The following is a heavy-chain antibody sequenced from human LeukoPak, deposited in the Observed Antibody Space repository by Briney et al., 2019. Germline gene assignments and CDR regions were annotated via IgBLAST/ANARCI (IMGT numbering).Heavy chain of an antibody. CDR2: IYSGGST. CDR1: GFTVSSNY. J-gene: IGHJ4*02. Sequence: GGSLRLSCAASGFTVSSNYMSWVRQAPGKGLEWVSVIYSGGSTYYADSVKGRFTISRDNSKNTLYLQMNSLRAEDTAVYYCARVLGSSWHSDWGQGTLVTVSS. V-gene: IGHV3-66*01. D-gene: IGHD6-13*01. CDR3: ARVLGSSWHSD.